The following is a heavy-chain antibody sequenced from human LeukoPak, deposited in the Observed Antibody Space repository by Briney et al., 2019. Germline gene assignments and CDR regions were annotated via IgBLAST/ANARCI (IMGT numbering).Heavy chain of an antibody. D-gene: IGHD3-3*01. CDR3: ARAGYYDFWSGYYSDY. J-gene: IGHJ4*02. Sequence: GGSLRLSCAASGFTFSSYAMLWVRQAPGKGLEYVSAISSKGGSTYYANSVKGRFTITRDNSKNTLYLQMGSLRAEDMAVYYCARAGYYDFWSGYYSDYWGQGTLVTVSS. V-gene: IGHV3-64*01. CDR2: ISSKGGST. CDR1: GFTFSSYA.